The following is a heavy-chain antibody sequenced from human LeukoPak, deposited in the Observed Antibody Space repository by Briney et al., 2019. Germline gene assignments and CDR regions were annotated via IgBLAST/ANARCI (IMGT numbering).Heavy chain of an antibody. Sequence: ASVKVSCKASGYTFTGYYMHWVRQAPGQGLEWMGWINPNSGGTNYAQKLQGRVTMTTDTSTSTAYMELRSLRSDDTAVYYCARVGPLYYYYYYMDVWGKGTTVTISS. CDR1: GYTFTGYY. CDR3: ARVGPLYYYYYYMDV. J-gene: IGHJ6*03. V-gene: IGHV1-2*02. CDR2: INPNSGGT.